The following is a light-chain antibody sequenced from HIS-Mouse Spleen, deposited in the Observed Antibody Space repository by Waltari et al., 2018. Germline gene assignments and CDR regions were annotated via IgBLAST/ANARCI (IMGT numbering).Light chain of an antibody. CDR3: SSYTSSSTWV. J-gene: IGLJ3*02. V-gene: IGLV2-14*01. CDR2: EVS. Sequence: QSALTQPASVSGSPGQSITIPCTGTSSDVGGYHYVSWYQPHPGKAPKLMIYEVSNRPSGVSNRFSGSKSGNTASLTISGLQAEDEADYYCSSYTSSSTWVFGGGTKLTVL. CDR1: SSDVGGYHY.